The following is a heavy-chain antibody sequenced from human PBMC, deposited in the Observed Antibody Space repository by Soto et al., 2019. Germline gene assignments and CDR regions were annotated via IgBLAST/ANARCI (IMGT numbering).Heavy chain of an antibody. CDR1: GYTFTSYG. CDR3: ARDLTVVTPRPYYYGMDV. V-gene: IGHV1-18*01. Sequence: ASVKVSCKASGYTFTSYGISWVRQAPGQGLEWMGWISAYNGNTNYAQKLQGRVTMTTDTSTSTAYMELRSLRSDDTAVYYCARDLTVVTPRPYYYGMDVWGQGTTVTVSS. J-gene: IGHJ6*02. D-gene: IGHD2-21*02. CDR2: ISAYNGNT.